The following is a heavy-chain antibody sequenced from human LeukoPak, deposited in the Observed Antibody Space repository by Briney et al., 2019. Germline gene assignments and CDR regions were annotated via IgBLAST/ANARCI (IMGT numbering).Heavy chain of an antibody. J-gene: IGHJ6*02. CDR2: MNPNSGNT. Sequence: ASVKVSCKASGYTFTSYDINWVRQATGQGLEWMGWMNPNSGNTGYAQKFQGRVTMTRNTSISTAYMELSSLRSEDTAVYYCASAFGSSGYWGYYYYYGMDVWGQGTTVTVSS. V-gene: IGHV1-8*01. D-gene: IGHD3-22*01. CDR3: ASAFGSSGYWGYYYYYGMDV. CDR1: GYTFTSYD.